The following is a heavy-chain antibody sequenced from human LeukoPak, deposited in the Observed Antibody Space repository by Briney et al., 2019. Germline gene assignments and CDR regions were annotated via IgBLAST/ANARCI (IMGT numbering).Heavy chain of an antibody. J-gene: IGHJ4*02. V-gene: IGHV4-38-2*01. D-gene: IGHD3-3*01. CDR3: ARQYFWSGYWAY. Sequence: SETLSLTCAVSGDSISSGYYWGWIRQPPGKGLEWIGSIYHSGSTYYNPSLKSRVTISVDTSKNQFSLKLSSVTAADTAVYYCARQYFWSGYWAYWGQGTLVTVSS. CDR2: IYHSGST. CDR1: GDSISSGYY.